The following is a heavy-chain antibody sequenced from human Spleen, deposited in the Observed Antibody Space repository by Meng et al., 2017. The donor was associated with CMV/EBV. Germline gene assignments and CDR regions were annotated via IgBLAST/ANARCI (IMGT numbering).Heavy chain of an antibody. J-gene: IGHJ4*02. CDR3: AREEGRIAVAGTEIDY. Sequence: ASVKVSCKASGYAFTGYYLHWVRQAPGQGLEWMGWINPNSGGTNYAQKFQGRVSMTRDTSISTAYMELSRLRSDDTAVYYCAREEGRIAVAGTEIDYWGQGTLVTVSS. CDR2: INPNSGGT. D-gene: IGHD6-19*01. CDR1: GYAFTGYY. V-gene: IGHV1-2*02.